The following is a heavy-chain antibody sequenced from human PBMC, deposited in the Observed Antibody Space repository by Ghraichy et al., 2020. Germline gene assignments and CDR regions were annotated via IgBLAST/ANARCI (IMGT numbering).Heavy chain of an antibody. V-gene: IGHV3-74*01. CDR3: ARGGGAAGGSQNIFDY. Sequence: GGSLRLSCAASGFTFSSYWMHWVRQAPGKGLVWVSRINSDGSSTSYADSVKGRFTISRDNAKNTLYLQMNSLRAEDTAVYYCARGGGAAGGSQNIFDYWGQGTLVTVSS. D-gene: IGHD2-15*01. CDR2: INSDGSST. J-gene: IGHJ4*02. CDR1: GFTFSSYW.